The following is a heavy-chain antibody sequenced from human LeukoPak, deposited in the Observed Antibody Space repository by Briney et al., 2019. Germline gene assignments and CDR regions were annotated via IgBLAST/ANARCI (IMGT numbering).Heavy chain of an antibody. Sequence: PSETLSLTCTVSGGSISSYYWSWIRQPAGKGLEWIGRIYTSGSTNYNPSLKSRVTMPVDTSKNQFSLKLSSVTAADTAVYYCARDYYRIAVANRLADDHNWFDPWGQGTLVTVSS. J-gene: IGHJ5*02. CDR1: GGSISSYY. CDR3: ARDYYRIAVANRLADDHNWFDP. D-gene: IGHD6-19*01. V-gene: IGHV4-4*07. CDR2: IYTSGST.